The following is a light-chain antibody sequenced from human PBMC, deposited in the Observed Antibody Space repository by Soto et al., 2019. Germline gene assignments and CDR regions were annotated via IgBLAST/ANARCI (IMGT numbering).Light chain of an antibody. CDR2: EVS. Sequence: QSVLTQPASVSGSPGQSITISCTGTTSDVGNYNYVSWYQQHPGKAPKLMIYEVSYRSTGASNRFSGTKSGNTASLTISGLQGEDEADYYCSSYTATNTYVFXTGTKVTVL. J-gene: IGLJ1*01. V-gene: IGLV2-14*01. CDR3: SSYTATNTYV. CDR1: TSDVGNYNY.